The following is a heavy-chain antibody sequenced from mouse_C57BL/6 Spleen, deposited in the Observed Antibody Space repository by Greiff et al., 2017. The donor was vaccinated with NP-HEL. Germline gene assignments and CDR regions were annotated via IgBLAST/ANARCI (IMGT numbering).Heavy chain of an antibody. D-gene: IGHD1-1*01. Sequence: VKLVESGPGLVQPSQSLSITCTVSGFSLTSYGVHWVRQSPGKGLEWLGVIWRGGSTDYNAAFMSRLSITKDNSKSQVFFKRNSLQADDTAIYYCAKGDYGSSYGYFDVWGTGTTVTVSS. CDR2: IWRGGST. CDR1: GFSLTSYG. V-gene: IGHV2-5*01. CDR3: AKGDYGSSYGYFDV. J-gene: IGHJ1*03.